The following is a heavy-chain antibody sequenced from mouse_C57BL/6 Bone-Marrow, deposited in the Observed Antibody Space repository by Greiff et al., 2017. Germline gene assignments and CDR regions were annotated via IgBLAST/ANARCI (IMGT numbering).Heavy chain of an antibody. V-gene: IGHV1-61*01. Sequence: VQLQQPGAELVRPGSSVKLSCKASGYTFTSYWMDWVKQRPGQGLEWIGNIYPSDSETHYNQKFKDKATFTVDKSSSTAYMQLSSLTSEDSAVYYCARSYSNSFAYWGQGTLVTVSA. CDR2: IYPSDSET. J-gene: IGHJ3*01. D-gene: IGHD2-5*01. CDR1: GYTFTSYW. CDR3: ARSYSNSFAY.